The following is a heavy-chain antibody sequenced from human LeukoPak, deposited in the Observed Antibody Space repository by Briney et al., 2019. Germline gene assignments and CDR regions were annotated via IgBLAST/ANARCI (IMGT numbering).Heavy chain of an antibody. Sequence: PGGSLRLSCAASGFTFSSYSMNWVRQAPGKGLEWVSSISSSSSYIYYADSVKGRFTISRDNAKNSLYLQMNSLRAEDTAVYLCAKEEINQLLSTWGQGTLVTVSS. CDR3: AKEEINQLLST. V-gene: IGHV3-21*01. CDR2: ISSSSSYI. CDR1: GFTFSSYS. J-gene: IGHJ4*02. D-gene: IGHD2-2*01.